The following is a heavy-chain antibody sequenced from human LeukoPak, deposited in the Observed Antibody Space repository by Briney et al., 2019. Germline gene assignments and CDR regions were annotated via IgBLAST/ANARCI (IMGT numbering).Heavy chain of an antibody. CDR1: GFTFSIYA. D-gene: IGHD2-21*02. V-gene: IGHV3-23*01. CDR2: ISASGGST. Sequence: PGGSLRLSCAASGFTFSIYAMSWARQAPGKGLEWVSVISASGGSTYYADSVKGRFTISRDNSKNTLYLQMNSLRAEDTAAYYCAKDVVVTAINYFDYWGQGTLVTVSS. CDR3: AKDVVVTAINYFDY. J-gene: IGHJ4*02.